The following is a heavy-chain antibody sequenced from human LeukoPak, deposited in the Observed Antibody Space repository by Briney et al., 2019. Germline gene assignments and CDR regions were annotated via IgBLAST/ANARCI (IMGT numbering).Heavy chain of an antibody. J-gene: IGHJ4*02. CDR3: ARSYLGATTVYYFDY. CDR2: INTDGSST. D-gene: IGHD1-26*01. CDR1: GFTFSSYW. V-gene: IGHV3-74*01. Sequence: GGSLRLSCAASGFTFSSYWMHWVRQAPGKGLVWVSRINTDGSSTSYADSVKGRFTISRDNAENTLYLQMNSLRAEDTAVYYCARSYLGATTVYYFDYWGQGTLVTVSS.